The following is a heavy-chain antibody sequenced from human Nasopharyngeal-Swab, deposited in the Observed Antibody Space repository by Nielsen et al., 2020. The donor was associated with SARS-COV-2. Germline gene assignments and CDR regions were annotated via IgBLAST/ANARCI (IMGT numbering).Heavy chain of an antibody. V-gene: IGHV6-1*01. Sequence: SQTLSLTCAISVDSVSSSSAACDWIRQSPSRGLEWLGRTYYRSKWYNDYAVSVKSRITINPDTSKNQFSLHLNSVTPEDTAVYYCARARGAYGDYYYYYYTDVWGKGTTVTVSS. D-gene: IGHD4-17*01. CDR2: TYYRSKWYN. J-gene: IGHJ6*03. CDR1: VDSVSSSSAA. CDR3: ARARGAYGDYYYYYYTDV.